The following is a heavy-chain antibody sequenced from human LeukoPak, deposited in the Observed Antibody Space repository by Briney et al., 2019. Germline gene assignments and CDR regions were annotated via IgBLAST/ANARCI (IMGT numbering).Heavy chain of an antibody. CDR3: AKVRNILWWALDT. J-gene: IGHJ3*02. D-gene: IGHD2-8*02. V-gene: IGHV3-48*01. Sequence: PGGSLRLSCAASGFTFSSYSMNWGRQAPGKGVEWVSYLSSSSSTIYYAASVKGRFTISRDKARNSLSLQLDSLRAEDTAVHYCAKVRNILWWALDTWGQGKMVTVSS. CDR2: LSSSSSTI. CDR1: GFTFSSYS.